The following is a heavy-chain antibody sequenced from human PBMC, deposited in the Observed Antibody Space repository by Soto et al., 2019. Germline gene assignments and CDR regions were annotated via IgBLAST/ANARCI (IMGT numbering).Heavy chain of an antibody. CDR2: IYSSGNA. V-gene: IGHV4-4*07. D-gene: IGHD3-22*01. J-gene: IGHJ5*02. CDR3: AKGRGFYSDNYFDP. Sequence: WTWIRQPAGKGLEWIGHIYSSGNANYNPSLKSRVTMSLDTSQNQFSLSLKSVTAADTAIYYCAKGRGFYSDNYFDPWGQGTQVTVSS.